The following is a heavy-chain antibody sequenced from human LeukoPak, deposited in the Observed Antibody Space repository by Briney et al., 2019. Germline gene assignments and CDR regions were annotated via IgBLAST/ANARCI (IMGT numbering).Heavy chain of an antibody. D-gene: IGHD6-19*01. CDR1: GYSFTSYW. V-gene: IGHV5-51*01. Sequence: GESLKISCQGSGYSFTSYWIGWVRQMPGKGLEWMGIIYPGDSDTRYSPSFQGQVTISADKSISTAYLQRSSLKATDTALYYCARRAVAGTFDYWGQGTLVTVSS. J-gene: IGHJ4*02. CDR3: ARRAVAGTFDY. CDR2: IYPGDSDT.